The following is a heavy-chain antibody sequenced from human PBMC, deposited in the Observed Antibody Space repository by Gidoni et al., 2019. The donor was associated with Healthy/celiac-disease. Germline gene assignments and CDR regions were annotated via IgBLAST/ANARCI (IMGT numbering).Heavy chain of an antibody. CDR2: IWYDGSNK. Sequence: QVQLVESGGGVVQPGRSLRLSCAASVFTLSSYGTHWVRQAPGKGLEWVAVIWYDGSNKYYADAVKGRFTISRDNSKNTLYLQMNSRRAEDTAVYYCARDWRLTYYDLWSGYLGYMDVWGKGTTVTVSS. D-gene: IGHD3-3*01. V-gene: IGHV3-33*01. J-gene: IGHJ6*03. CDR1: VFTLSSYG. CDR3: ARDWRLTYYDLWSGYLGYMDV.